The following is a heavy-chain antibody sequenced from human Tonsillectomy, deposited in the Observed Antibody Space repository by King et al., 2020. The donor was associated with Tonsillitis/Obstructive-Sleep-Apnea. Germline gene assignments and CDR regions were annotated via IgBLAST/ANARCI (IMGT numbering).Heavy chain of an antibody. V-gene: IGHV4-59*01. D-gene: IGHD6-19*01. CDR2: IYYSGST. Sequence: QLQESGPGLVKPSETLSLTCTVSGGSISSYYWSWIRQPPGKGLEWIGYIYYSGSTNYNPSLKSRVTISVDTSKNQFSLKLSSVTAADTAVYYCARGRRAVAGTDDAFDIWGQGTMVTVSS. CDR1: GGSISSYY. CDR3: ARGRRAVAGTDDAFDI. J-gene: IGHJ3*02.